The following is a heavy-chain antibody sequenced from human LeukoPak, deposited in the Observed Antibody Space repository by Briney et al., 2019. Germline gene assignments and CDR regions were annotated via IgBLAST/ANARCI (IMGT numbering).Heavy chain of an antibody. Sequence: ASVKVSCKASGYTFTGYYMHWVRQAPRQGLEWMGFINPNSGDTNYAQKFQGRVTMTRDAAISTAFMELSRLRSDDTAVYYCARAIFETPSAALDIWGKGKMATVSS. CDR1: GYTFTGYY. CDR2: INPNSGDT. J-gene: IGHJ3*02. D-gene: IGHD3-9*01. V-gene: IGHV1-2*02. CDR3: ARAIFETPSAALDI.